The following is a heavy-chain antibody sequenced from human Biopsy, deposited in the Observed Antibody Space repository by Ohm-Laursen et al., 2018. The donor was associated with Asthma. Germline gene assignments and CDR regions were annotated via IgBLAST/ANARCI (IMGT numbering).Heavy chain of an antibody. CDR1: GFTFGSYG. CDR2: IWFDGRNK. CDR3: GRERSYMVDY. D-gene: IGHD3-10*01. Sequence: SLRLSCAASGFTFGSYGLHWVRQAPGKGLEWVADIWFDGRNKHYADSVKGRFTISRDNSKNTLYPQMNSLRAEDTALYYCGRERSYMVDYWGQGTLVIVSS. V-gene: IGHV3-33*01. J-gene: IGHJ4*02.